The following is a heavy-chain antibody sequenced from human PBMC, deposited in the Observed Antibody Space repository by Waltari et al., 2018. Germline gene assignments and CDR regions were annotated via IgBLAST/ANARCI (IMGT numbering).Heavy chain of an antibody. J-gene: IGHJ5*02. CDR2: VGGTGSTT. V-gene: IGHV3-48*01. Sequence: VQLVESGGGLVQPGGSLRLFCAASGFLFSSYNINWGRQAPGNVLGGVSMVGGTGSTTEDAGSVKGRFTSSRDNAKNSLYLQMNSLRGEDTAIDYCAREGGAIFGVGNWLDPWGQGTLVTVSS. D-gene: IGHD3-3*01. CDR3: AREGGAIFGVGNWLDP. CDR1: GFLFSSYN.